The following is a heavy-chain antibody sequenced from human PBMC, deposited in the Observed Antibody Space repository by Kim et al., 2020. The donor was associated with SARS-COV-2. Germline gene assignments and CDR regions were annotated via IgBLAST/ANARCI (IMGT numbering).Heavy chain of an antibody. V-gene: IGHV1-18*04. J-gene: IGHJ3*02. CDR1: GYTFTSYG. D-gene: IGHD3-10*01. CDR3: ARGDPRITMVRGVILIPFDI. Sequence: ASVKVSCKASGYTFTSYGISWVRQAPGQGLEWMGWISAYNGNTNYAQKLQGRVTMTTDTSTSTAYMELRSLRSDDTAVYYCARGDPRITMVRGVILIPFDIWGQGTMVTVSS. CDR2: ISAYNGNT.